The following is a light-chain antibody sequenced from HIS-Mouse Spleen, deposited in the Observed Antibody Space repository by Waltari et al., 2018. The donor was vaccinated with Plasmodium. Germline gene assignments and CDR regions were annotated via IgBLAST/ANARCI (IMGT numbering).Light chain of an antibody. CDR1: QSVSSSY. Sequence: EIVLTQSPGTLSLPPGERATLPCRARQSVSSSYLAWYQQKPGQAPRLLIYGASSRATGIPDRFSGSGSGTDFTLTISRLEPEDFAVYYCQQYGSSPYTFGQGTKLEIK. J-gene: IGKJ2*01. CDR2: GAS. V-gene: IGKV3-20*01. CDR3: QQYGSSPYT.